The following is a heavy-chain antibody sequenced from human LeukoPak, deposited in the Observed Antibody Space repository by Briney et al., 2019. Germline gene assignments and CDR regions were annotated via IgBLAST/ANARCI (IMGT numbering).Heavy chain of an antibody. CDR3: ARIYRTSVTTHFDY. V-gene: IGHV5-51*01. CDR1: GYSFTSYW. CDR2: IYPGDSGT. D-gene: IGHD4-17*01. J-gene: IGHJ4*02. Sequence: TGESLKISCKGSGYSFTSYWIGWVRQMPGKGLEWMGIIYPGDSGTRYSPSFQGQVTISADKSISTAYLQWSSLKASDTAMYYCARIYRTSVTTHFDYWGQGTLVTVSS.